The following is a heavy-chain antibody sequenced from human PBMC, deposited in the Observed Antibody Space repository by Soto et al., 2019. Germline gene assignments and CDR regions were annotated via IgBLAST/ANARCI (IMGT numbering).Heavy chain of an antibody. Sequence: QVQLVESGGGVVQPGRSLRLSCAASGFTFSSYGMHWVRQAPGKGLEWVGVITYDGSNKFYADSVKGRFTISRENSKNMLYLQRNSLRAESAAVYYCAKDWRESLPGDAFDIWGQGTMVTVSS. CDR2: ITYDGSNK. D-gene: IGHD3-10*01. V-gene: IGHV3-30*18. CDR3: AKDWRESLPGDAFDI. CDR1: GFTFSSYG. J-gene: IGHJ3*02.